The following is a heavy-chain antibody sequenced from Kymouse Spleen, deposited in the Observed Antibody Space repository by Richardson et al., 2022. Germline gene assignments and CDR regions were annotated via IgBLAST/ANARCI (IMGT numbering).Heavy chain of an antibody. J-gene: IGHJ5*02. D-gene: IGHD1-7*01. V-gene: IGHV4-39*01. CDR1: GGSISSSSYY. Sequence: QLQLQESGPGLVKPSETLSLTCTVSGGSISSSSYYWGWIRQPPGKGLEWIGSIYYSGSTYYNPSLKSRVTISVDTSKNQFSLKLSSVTAADTAVYYCARHIGLELRRWFDPWGQGTLVTVSS. CDR3: ARHIGLELRRWFDP. CDR2: IYYSGST.